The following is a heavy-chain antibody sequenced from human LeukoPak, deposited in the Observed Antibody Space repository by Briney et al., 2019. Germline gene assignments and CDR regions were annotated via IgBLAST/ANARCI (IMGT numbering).Heavy chain of an antibody. CDR2: IKSKTDGATA. V-gene: IGHV3-15*07. CDR3: IRDGGYRFALYWFFDL. Sequence: PGGSLRLSCAASSFTFSNAWMNWVRQAPGKGLEWVGRIKSKTDGATAEYAAPVKGRFTISRDDSKNTLYLQMNSLKTEDTAMYYCIRDGGYRFALYWFFDLWGRGTLLTVSS. D-gene: IGHD5-18*01. CDR1: SFTFSNAW. J-gene: IGHJ2*01.